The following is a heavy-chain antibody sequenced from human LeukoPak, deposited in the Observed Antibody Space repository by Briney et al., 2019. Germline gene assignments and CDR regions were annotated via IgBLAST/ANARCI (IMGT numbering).Heavy chain of an antibody. CDR2: VNNDGSRT. CDR1: GFTFSSYW. Sequence: GGSLRLSCAASGFTFSSYWMHWVRQAPGKGLVWVSRVNNDGSRTNYADFVKGRFTISRDNARNTLSLQMNSLRADDTAVYYCARDKEAYSSGWEASYYFDYWGQGTLVTVSS. D-gene: IGHD6-19*01. J-gene: IGHJ4*02. CDR3: ARDKEAYSSGWEASYYFDY. V-gene: IGHV3-74*01.